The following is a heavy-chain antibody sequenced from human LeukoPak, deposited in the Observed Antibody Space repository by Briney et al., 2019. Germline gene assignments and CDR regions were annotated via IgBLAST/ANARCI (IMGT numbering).Heavy chain of an antibody. V-gene: IGHV4-39*01. CDR3: ARLLPSSLLDY. D-gene: IGHD6-13*01. Sequence: SETLSLTCTVPGGSISSSSYYWGWIRQPPGKGLEWIGAIYYSGTTYYNPSLKSRVTISVDTSKNQFSLKLSSVTAADTAVYFCARLLPSSLLDYWGQGTLVTVSS. CDR1: GGSISSSSYY. J-gene: IGHJ4*02. CDR2: IYYSGTT.